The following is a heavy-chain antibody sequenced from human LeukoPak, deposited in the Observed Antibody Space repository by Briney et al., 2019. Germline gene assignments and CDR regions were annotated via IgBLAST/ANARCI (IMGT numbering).Heavy chain of an antibody. CDR2: ISSSSGYT. J-gene: IGHJ3*02. V-gene: IGHV3-11*05. CDR3: AKDGSSGIAATADAFDI. D-gene: IGHD6-13*01. Sequence: GGSLRLSCAASGFTFSDYYMSWIRQAPGKGLEWVSYISSSSGYTNCADSVKGRFTISRDNAKNSLFLQMNSLRAEDTAVYYCAKDGSSGIAATADAFDIWGQGTMVTVSS. CDR1: GFTFSDYY.